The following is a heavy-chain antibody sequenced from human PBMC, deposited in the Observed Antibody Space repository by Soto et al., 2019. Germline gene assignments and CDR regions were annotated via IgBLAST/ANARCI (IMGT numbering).Heavy chain of an antibody. CDR3: ARRARVITNEYYFDY. J-gene: IGHJ4*02. CDR1: GYSFTSYW. D-gene: IGHD3-22*01. Sequence: PGESLKISCKGSGYSFTSYWIGWVRQMPGKGLEWMGIIYPGDSDTRYSPSFQGQVTISADKSISTAYLQWSSLKASDTAMYYCARRARVITNEYYFDYWGQGTLVTFSS. V-gene: IGHV5-51*01. CDR2: IYPGDSDT.